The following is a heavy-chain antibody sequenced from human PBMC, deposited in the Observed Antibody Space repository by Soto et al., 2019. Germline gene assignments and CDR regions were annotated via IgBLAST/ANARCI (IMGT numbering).Heavy chain of an antibody. D-gene: IGHD1-26*01. CDR2: VYYSGTT. CDR3: VTVNLVGAAYYFDY. Sequence: SETLSLTCTVSGGSSRNGDYCWGWVRQPPGRGLEGIGYVYYSGTTYSHPSLNSRVSISVDTAENQFSLRLTSVTAADTAVYYGVTVNLVGAAYYFDYWGPGTLVTVSS. V-gene: IGHV4-30-4*01. CDR1: GGSSRNGDYC. J-gene: IGHJ4*02.